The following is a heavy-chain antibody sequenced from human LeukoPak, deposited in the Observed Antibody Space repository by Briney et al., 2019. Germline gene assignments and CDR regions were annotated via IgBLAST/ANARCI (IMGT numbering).Heavy chain of an antibody. CDR3: ARLRITRGNYYYYYMDV. Sequence: SETLSLTCAVYGGSFSGYYWSWIRQPPGKGLEWIGEINHSGSTNYNPSLKSRVTISVDTSKNQFSLKLSSVTAADTAVYYCARLRITRGNYYYYYMDVWGKGTTVTVSS. CDR2: INHSGST. CDR1: GGSFSGYY. J-gene: IGHJ6*03. V-gene: IGHV4-34*01. D-gene: IGHD1-14*01.